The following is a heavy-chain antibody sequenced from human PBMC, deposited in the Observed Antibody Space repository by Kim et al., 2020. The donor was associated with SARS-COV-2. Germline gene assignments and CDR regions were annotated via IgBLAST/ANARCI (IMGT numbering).Heavy chain of an antibody. D-gene: IGHD1-1*01. CDR2: SGST. CDR3: ASGKDFDY. V-gene: IGHV4-31*02. Sequence: SGSTYYNPSLKSRVTISVDTSKNQFSLKLSSVTAADTAVYYCASGKDFDYWGQGTLVTVSS. J-gene: IGHJ4*02.